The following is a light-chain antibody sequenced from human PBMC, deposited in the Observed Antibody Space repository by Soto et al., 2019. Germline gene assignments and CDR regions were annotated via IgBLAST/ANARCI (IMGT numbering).Light chain of an antibody. Sequence: EIVMTQSPATLSVSPGERATLSCRASQSVSSNLAWYQQNPGQAPRLLIYGASTRATGIPARFSGSGSVTEFTLTISSLQSEDFAVYYCQQYNNWPPCTFGQGTKVEIK. CDR3: QQYNNWPPCT. V-gene: IGKV3-15*01. J-gene: IGKJ1*01. CDR1: QSVSSN. CDR2: GAS.